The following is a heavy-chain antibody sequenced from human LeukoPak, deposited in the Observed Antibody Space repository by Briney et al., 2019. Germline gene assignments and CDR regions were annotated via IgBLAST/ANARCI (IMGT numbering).Heavy chain of an antibody. CDR1: GFTVSSYA. CDR2: ISYDGSNK. D-gene: IGHD2-2*01. CDR3: ARALVVPAAPDY. J-gene: IGHJ4*02. V-gene: IGHV3-30-3*01. Sequence: GGSLRLSCAASGFTVSSYAMHWVRQAPGKGLEWVAVISYDGSNKYYADSVKGRFTISRDNSKNTLYLQMNSLRAEDTAVYYCARALVVPAAPDYWGQGTLVTVSS.